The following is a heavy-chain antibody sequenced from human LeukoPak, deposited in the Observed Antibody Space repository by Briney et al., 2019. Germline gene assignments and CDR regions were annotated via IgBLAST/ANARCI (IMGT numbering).Heavy chain of an antibody. CDR1: GFTFSSHG. D-gene: IGHD6-13*01. V-gene: IGHV3-23*01. CDR2: LSGSGGST. CDR3: AKATGSWYAPFDY. Sequence: PGGSLRLSCAASGFTFSSHGMSWVRQAPGKGLEWVSALSGSGGSTYYADSVKGRFTISRDNSKNTLYLQMSSLRAEDTAVYYCAKATGSWYAPFDYWGQGTLVTVSS. J-gene: IGHJ4*02.